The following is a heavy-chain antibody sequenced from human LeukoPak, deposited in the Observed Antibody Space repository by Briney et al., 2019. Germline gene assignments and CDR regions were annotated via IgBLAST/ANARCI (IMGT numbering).Heavy chain of an antibody. D-gene: IGHD4-17*01. CDR2: IKQDGSEK. CDR3: ARDYGNWATTPLDY. CDR1: GFTFSSFY. J-gene: IGHJ4*02. Sequence: GGSLRLSCAASGFTFSSFYMSWVRQAPGKGLEWVANIKQDGSEKYYVDSVKCRFTISRDNSKNTLFLQVNSLRVEDTAVYYCARDYGNWATTPLDYWGQGTLVTVSS. V-gene: IGHV3-7*01.